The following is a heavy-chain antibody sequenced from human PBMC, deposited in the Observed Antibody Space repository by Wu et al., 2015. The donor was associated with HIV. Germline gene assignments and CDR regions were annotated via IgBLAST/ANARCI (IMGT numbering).Heavy chain of an antibody. Sequence: QVQLVQSGTEVKNPGASVRVSCRTSGYTFIGYYMHWVRQAPGQGLEWMGWINPHSSGTDYAQNFQGRVTMTRDTSISTVYMELSRLRSDDTAMYFCARAAYCGTFCYSFFDHWGQGTPVTVST. CDR1: GYTFIGYY. CDR2: INPHSSGT. J-gene: IGHJ4*02. CDR3: ARAAYCGTFCYSFFDH. D-gene: IGHD2-21*01. V-gene: IGHV1-2*02.